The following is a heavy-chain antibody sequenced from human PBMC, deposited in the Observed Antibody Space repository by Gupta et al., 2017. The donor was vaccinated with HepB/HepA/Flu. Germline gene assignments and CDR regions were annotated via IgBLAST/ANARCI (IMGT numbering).Heavy chain of an antibody. D-gene: IGHD2-2*01. CDR1: GFTFSGYS. V-gene: IGHV3-21*01. CDR2: ISSSSSYI. Sequence: EVQLVASGGGLVKPGGSLRLSCSASGFTFSGYSMNWVRKAPGKGLEWFSSISSSSSYIYYADSVKGRFTISRDNAKNSLYLQMNSLRAEDTAVYYCARATRRNIVVVPAAFDYWGQGTLVTVSS. CDR3: ARATRRNIVVVPAAFDY. J-gene: IGHJ4*02.